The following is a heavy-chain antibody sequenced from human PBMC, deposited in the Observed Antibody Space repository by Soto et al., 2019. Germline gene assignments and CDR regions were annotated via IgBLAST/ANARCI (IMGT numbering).Heavy chain of an antibody. D-gene: IGHD6-13*01. Sequence: KPSETLSLTCAVSGYSISSGYYWGWIRQPPGKGLEWIGSIYHSGSTYYNPSLKSRVTISVDTSKNQFSLKLSSVTAADTAVYYCARGSGYSSSWYGGPDYYYYGMDVWGQGTTVTVSS. CDR1: GYSISSGYY. J-gene: IGHJ6*02. CDR2: IYHSGST. CDR3: ARGSGYSSSWYGGPDYYYYGMDV. V-gene: IGHV4-38-2*01.